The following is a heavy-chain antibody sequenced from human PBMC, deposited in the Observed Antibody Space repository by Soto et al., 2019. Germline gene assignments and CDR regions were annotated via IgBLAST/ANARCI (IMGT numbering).Heavy chain of an antibody. CDR2: IYWDDDK. CDR1: GASISSSNW. Sequence: TLSLTCAVSGASISSSNWWTWVRQPPGKALEWLALIYWDDDKRYSPSLKSRLTITKDTSKNQVVLTMTNMDPVDTATYNCAHLNTYYYGSGNNYWGQGTLVTVSS. CDR3: AHLNTYYYGSGNNY. V-gene: IGHV2-5*08. D-gene: IGHD3-10*01. J-gene: IGHJ4*02.